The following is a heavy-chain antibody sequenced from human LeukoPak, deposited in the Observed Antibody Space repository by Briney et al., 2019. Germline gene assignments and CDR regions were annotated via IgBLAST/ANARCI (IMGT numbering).Heavy chain of an antibody. CDR2: ISPSGGST. CDR3: ARAGSTGDYQAGSFEF. J-gene: IGHJ4*02. D-gene: IGHD7-27*01. CDR1: GYTFTRYY. V-gene: IGHV1-46*01. Sequence: ASVKVSCKAFGYTFTRYYMHWVRQAPGQGPEWMGVISPSGGSTTYAQKFQGRVTLTRDMSTSTDYLELSSLRSEDTAVYYCARAGSTGDYQAGSFEFWGQGTLVTVSS.